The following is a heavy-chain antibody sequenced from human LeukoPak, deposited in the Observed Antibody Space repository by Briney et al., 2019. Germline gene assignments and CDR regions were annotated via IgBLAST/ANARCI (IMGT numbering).Heavy chain of an antibody. D-gene: IGHD1-14*01. CDR3: ARGPSYSPTTVDY. Sequence: ASVKVSCKASGGTFSSYAISWVRQAPGQGLECMGWINPNSGGTNYAQKFQGRVTMTRDTSISTAYMELSRLRSDDTAVYYCARGPSYSPTTVDYWGQGTLVTVSS. CDR2: INPNSGGT. V-gene: IGHV1-2*02. CDR1: GGTFSSYA. J-gene: IGHJ4*02.